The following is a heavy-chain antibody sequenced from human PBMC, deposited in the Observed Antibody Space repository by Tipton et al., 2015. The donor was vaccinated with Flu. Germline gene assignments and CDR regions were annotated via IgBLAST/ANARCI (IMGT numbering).Heavy chain of an antibody. D-gene: IGHD3-10*01. CDR1: GYTFTGYY. J-gene: IGHJ5*02. Sequence: QVQLVQSGPEVKKPGASVKVSCKASGYTFTGYYMHWVRQAPGQGLEWMGRINPNSGGTNYAQKFQGRVTMTRDTSIITAYMELSRLRSDDTAVYYCARDWAGSGSWMCWFDPWCHGTLVTVSS. CDR2: INPNSGGT. CDR3: ARDWAGSGSWMCWFDP. V-gene: IGHV1-2*06.